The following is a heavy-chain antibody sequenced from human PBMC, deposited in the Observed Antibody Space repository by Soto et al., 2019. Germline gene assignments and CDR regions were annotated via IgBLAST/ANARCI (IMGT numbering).Heavy chain of an antibody. Sequence: PSETLSLTCTVSGGSISSYYWSWIRQPAGKGLEWIGRIYTSGSTNYNPSLKSRVTMSVDTSKNQFSLKLSSVTAADTAVYYCARDSQPYYYDSSGYYPWGQGTLVTLSS. V-gene: IGHV4-4*07. CDR2: IYTSGST. D-gene: IGHD3-22*01. J-gene: IGHJ5*02. CDR3: ARDSQPYYYDSSGYYP. CDR1: GGSISSYY.